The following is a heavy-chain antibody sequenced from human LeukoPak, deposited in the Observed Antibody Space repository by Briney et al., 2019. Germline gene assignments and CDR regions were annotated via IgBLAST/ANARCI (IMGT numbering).Heavy chain of an antibody. CDR1: GFTFSSYA. V-gene: IGHV3-64D*09. D-gene: IGHD2-15*01. CDR3: VKALAVVAATLYAFDI. Sequence: RPGGSLRLSCSASGFTFSSYAMHWVRQAPGKGLEYVSAISSNGGSTYYADSVKGRFTISRDNSKNTLYLQMSSLRAEDTAVYYCVKALAVVAATLYAFDIWGQGTMVTVSS. CDR2: ISSNGGST. J-gene: IGHJ3*02.